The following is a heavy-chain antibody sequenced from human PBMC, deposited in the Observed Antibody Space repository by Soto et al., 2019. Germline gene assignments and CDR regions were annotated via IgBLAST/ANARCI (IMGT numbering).Heavy chain of an antibody. D-gene: IGHD2-2*01. V-gene: IGHV1-2*04. CDR3: ARGDCSSTSCYRDYPFDP. CDR1: GYTFTGYY. CDR2: INPNSGGT. Sequence: ASVKVSCKASGYTFTGYYMHWVRQAPGQGLEWMGWINPNSGGTNYAQKFQGWVTMTRDTSISTAYMELSRLRSDDTAVYYCARGDCSSTSCYRDYPFDPWGQGTLVTVSS. J-gene: IGHJ5*02.